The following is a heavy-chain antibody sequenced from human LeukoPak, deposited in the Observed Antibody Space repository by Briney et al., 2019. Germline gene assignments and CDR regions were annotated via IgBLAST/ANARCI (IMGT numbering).Heavy chain of an antibody. CDR1: GGSISSSSYY. Sequence: SETLSLTCTVSGGSISSSSYYWGWIPQPPGNGLEGIGSIYYSGSTYYNPSLKSRVTISVDTSKNQFSLKLSSVTAADTAVYYCARRFSSAMGLFDYWGQGTLVTVSS. J-gene: IGHJ4*02. D-gene: IGHD5-18*01. CDR3: ARRFSSAMGLFDY. V-gene: IGHV4-39*01. CDR2: IYYSGST.